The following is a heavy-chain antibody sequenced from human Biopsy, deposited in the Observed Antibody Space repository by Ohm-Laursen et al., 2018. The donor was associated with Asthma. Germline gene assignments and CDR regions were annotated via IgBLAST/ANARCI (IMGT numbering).Heavy chain of an antibody. CDR3: AKVHRVYAMVGYFDY. CDR1: GFTFSSYS. Sequence: GSLRLSCAASGFTFSSYSMNWVRQAPGKGLEWVSYISSSSSTIYYADSVKGRFTISRDNSKNTLYLQMNSLRAEDTAVHYCAKVHRVYAMVGYFDYWGQGTLVTVSS. J-gene: IGHJ4*02. V-gene: IGHV3-48*01. D-gene: IGHD2-8*01. CDR2: ISSSSSTI.